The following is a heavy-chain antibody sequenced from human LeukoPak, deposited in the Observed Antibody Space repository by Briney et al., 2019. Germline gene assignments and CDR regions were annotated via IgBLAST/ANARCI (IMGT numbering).Heavy chain of an antibody. V-gene: IGHV3-21*01. D-gene: IGHD3-9*01. CDR2: ISSSSSYI. J-gene: IGHJ3*02. CDR1: GFTFSSYS. Sequence: GGSLRLSCAASGFTFSSYSMNWVRQAPGKGLEWVSSISSSSSYIYYADSVKGRFTISRDNAKNSLYLQMNSLRAEDTAVYYCARPRTIFSARPDDAFDIWGQGTMVTVSS. CDR3: ARPRTIFSARPDDAFDI.